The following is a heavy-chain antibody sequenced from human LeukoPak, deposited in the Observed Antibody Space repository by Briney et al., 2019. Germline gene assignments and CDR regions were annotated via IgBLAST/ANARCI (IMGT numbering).Heavy chain of an antibody. Sequence: SETLSLTCTVSGGSISSYYWGWIRQPPGKGREWIGYVFYSGSTNYNPSLKSRVTISVDTYRNQFSLRLSSVTAADTAVYYCARRSQRDYFDYWGQGTLVTVSS. V-gene: IGHV4-59*08. CDR3: ARRSQRDYFDY. CDR1: GGSISSYY. CDR2: VFYSGST. J-gene: IGHJ4*02. D-gene: IGHD6-25*01.